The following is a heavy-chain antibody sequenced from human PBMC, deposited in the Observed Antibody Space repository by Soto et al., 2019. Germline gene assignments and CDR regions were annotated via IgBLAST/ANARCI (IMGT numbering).Heavy chain of an antibody. CDR1: GYTFTSYA. CDR2: INAGNVNT. Sequence: SVKVSCKASGYTFTSYAMHWVRQAPGQRLEWMGWINAGNVNTKYSQKFQGRVTITRDTSASTAYMELSSLRSEDTAVYYCARDDRRYCSSTSCYINPYYYYMDVWGKGTTVTVSS. J-gene: IGHJ6*03. V-gene: IGHV1-3*01. D-gene: IGHD2-2*01. CDR3: ARDDRRYCSSTSCYINPYYYYMDV.